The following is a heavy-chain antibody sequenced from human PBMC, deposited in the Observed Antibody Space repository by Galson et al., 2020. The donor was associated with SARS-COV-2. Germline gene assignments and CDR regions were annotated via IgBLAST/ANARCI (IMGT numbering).Heavy chain of an antibody. CDR1: GFTFSAYW. J-gene: IGHJ3*02. Sequence: GESLKTSCSASGFTFSAYWMHWVRQAPGKGLVWVSRIDSDGGSTTYADSVKGRFTISRDNAKNTLYLQMDNLRAEDTALYYCARRRDRVESGAFYASDAVDIWGQGTMVTVSS. D-gene: IGHD2-15*01. CDR2: IDSDGGST. CDR3: ARRRDRVESGAFYASDAVDI. V-gene: IGHV3-74*01.